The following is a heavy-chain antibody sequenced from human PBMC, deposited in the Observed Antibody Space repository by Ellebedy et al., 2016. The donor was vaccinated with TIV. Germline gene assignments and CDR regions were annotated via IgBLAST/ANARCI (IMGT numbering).Heavy chain of an antibody. CDR3: AKGLTGNRGGWGWYFDL. CDR1: GFTFSNAW. J-gene: IGHJ2*01. V-gene: IGHV3-23*01. Sequence: GESLKISCAASGFTFSNAWMNWVRQAPGKGLEWVSTMSGSGDSINYADSVRGRFTISRDNSENTLYLQMSSLRVEDTAVYYCAKGLTGNRGGWGWYFDLWGRGTLVTVSS. CDR2: MSGSGDSI. D-gene: IGHD1-20*01.